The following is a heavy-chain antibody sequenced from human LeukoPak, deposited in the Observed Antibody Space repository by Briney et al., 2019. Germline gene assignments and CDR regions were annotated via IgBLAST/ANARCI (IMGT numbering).Heavy chain of an antibody. V-gene: IGHV1-24*01. Sequence: ASVKVSCKVSGYTLTELSMHWVRQAPGKGLEWMGGFDPEDGETIYAQKFRGRVTMTEDTSTDTAYMELSSLRSEDTAVYYCATGVVGATTVFHFLDYWGQGTLVTVSS. CDR3: ATGVVGATTVFHFLDY. J-gene: IGHJ4*02. CDR2: FDPEDGET. D-gene: IGHD1-26*01. CDR1: GYTLTELS.